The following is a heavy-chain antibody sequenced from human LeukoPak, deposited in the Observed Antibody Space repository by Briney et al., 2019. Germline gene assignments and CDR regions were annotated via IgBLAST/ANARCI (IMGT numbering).Heavy chain of an antibody. V-gene: IGHV4-34*01. J-gene: IGHJ4*02. CDR2: INHSGST. D-gene: IGHD2-2*01. Sequence: SETLSLTCAVYGGSFSGYYWSWIRQPPGKGLEWIGEINHSGSTNYNPSLKSRVTISVDTSKNQSSLKLSSVTAADTAVCYCARGIVVVPAANEYYFDYWGQGTLVTVSS. CDR3: ARGIVVVPAANEYYFDY. CDR1: GGSFSGYY.